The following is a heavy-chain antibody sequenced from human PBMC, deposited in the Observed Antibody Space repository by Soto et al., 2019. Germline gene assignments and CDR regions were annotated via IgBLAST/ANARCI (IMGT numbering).Heavy chain of an antibody. V-gene: IGHV4-39*01. CDR3: ARVRIDHEWFDP. CDR2: IYSSGST. J-gene: IGHJ5*02. CDR1: GGSISSSSYY. Sequence: SETLSLTCTVSGGSISSSSYYWGWIRQSPGKGLEWIGNIYSSGSTYCNTSLKGRVTISADTSKNQFSLTLRFVTAADTAVYYCARVRIDHEWFDPWGQGTLVTVSS.